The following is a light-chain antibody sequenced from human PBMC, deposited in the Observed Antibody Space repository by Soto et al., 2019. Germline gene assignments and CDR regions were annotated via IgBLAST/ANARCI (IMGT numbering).Light chain of an antibody. V-gene: IGKV4-1*01. CDR1: QSLFYSSDNKNY. Sequence: DIVVTQSPDSLAASLGERATINCQSSQSLFYSSDNKNYLRWYQQKPGQPPKLLIYWASTRESGVPERFSGAGSGTVFTLTISSLQAEDVAVYYCQQYYDTPLTFGGGTKVEIK. J-gene: IGKJ4*01. CDR3: QQYYDTPLT. CDR2: WAS.